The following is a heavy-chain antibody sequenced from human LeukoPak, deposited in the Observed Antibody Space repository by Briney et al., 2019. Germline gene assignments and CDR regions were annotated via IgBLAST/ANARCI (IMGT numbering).Heavy chain of an antibody. V-gene: IGHV4-39*07. J-gene: IGHJ6*03. Sequence: SETLSLTCTVSGDSISSRSYYWSWIRQPPGKGLEWIGEINHSGSTNYNPSLKSRVTISVDTSKNQFSLKLSSVTAADTAVYYCARGWIINAGRNYNYHIRYYYYMDVWGKGTTVTISS. CDR1: GDSISSRSYY. CDR2: INHSGST. CDR3: ARGWIINAGRNYNYHIRYYYYMDV. D-gene: IGHD1-20*01.